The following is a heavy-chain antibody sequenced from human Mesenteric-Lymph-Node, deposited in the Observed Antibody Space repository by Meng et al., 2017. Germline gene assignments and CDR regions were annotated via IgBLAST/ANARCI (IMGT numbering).Heavy chain of an antibody. CDR2: MNKKKGGK. CDR3: RREDSGWFMGH. Sequence: QVQLGQSGAEGKKPGASVKVSCKASGYTFTAYYIHWVRQAPGQGLEWMGRMNKKKGGKKEAGSFQGRVTMTRDTSITTGYMELNRLTSDDTAIYYCRREDSGWFMGHWGQG. J-gene: IGHJ1*01. CDR1: GYTFTAYY. V-gene: IGHV1-2*06. D-gene: IGHD6-19*01.